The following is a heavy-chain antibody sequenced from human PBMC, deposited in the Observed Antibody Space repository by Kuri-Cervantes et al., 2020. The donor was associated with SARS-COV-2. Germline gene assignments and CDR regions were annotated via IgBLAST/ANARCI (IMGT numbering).Heavy chain of an antibody. CDR2: IYYSGST. D-gene: IGHD4-17*01. CDR1: GGSISSSSYY. J-gene: IGHJ4*02. CDR3: AKEGVGPGGGDSFFDY. V-gene: IGHV4-39*07. Sequence: GSLRLSCTVSGGSISSSSYYWGWIRQPPGKGLEWIGSIYYSGSTYYNPSLKSRVTMSVDTSKNQFSLKLSSVTAADTAVYYCAKEGVGPGGGDSFFDYWGQGTLVTVSS.